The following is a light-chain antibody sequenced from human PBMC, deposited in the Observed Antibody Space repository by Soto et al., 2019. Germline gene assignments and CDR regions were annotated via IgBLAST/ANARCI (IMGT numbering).Light chain of an antibody. V-gene: IGKV3-20*01. CDR1: QSVSSSY. Sequence: EIVLTQSPGTLSLSPGERATLSCRASQSVSSSYLAWYQQKPGQAPRLLIYGASIRATGIPDRFSGRGSGTDFTLTISRLEPEDFAVYYCQQYGSSPFTFGPGTKVDIK. CDR3: QQYGSSPFT. CDR2: GAS. J-gene: IGKJ3*01.